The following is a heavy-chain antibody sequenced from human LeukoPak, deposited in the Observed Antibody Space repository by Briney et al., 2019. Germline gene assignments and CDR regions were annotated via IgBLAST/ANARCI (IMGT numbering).Heavy chain of an antibody. Sequence: PSETLSLTCTVSGGSISSYYWSWIRQPPGKGLEWIGYIYYSGSTNYNPSLKSRVTISVDTSKNQFSLKLSSVTAADTAVYYCARHLFDSSGYYYGVWFDPWGQGTLVTVSS. CDR3: ARHLFDSSGYYYGVWFDP. CDR1: GGSISSYY. D-gene: IGHD3-22*01. CDR2: IYYSGST. V-gene: IGHV4-59*08. J-gene: IGHJ5*02.